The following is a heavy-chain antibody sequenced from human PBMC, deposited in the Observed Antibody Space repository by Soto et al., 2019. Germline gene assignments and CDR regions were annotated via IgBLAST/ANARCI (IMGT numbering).Heavy chain of an antibody. CDR2: ISTYNGNS. Sequence: QVQLVQSGAEVKKPGASVRVACKASGYTFTSYGISWVRQAPGQGIEWMGWISTYNGNSNYAQELPGRVTMTTDTSTSTACMELRSLRADDTAVYYCSRDRRGCWSRHWGQGTLVTVSA. CDR1: GYTFTSYG. CDR3: SRDRRGCWSRH. V-gene: IGHV1-18*01. D-gene: IGHD3-10*01. J-gene: IGHJ4*02.